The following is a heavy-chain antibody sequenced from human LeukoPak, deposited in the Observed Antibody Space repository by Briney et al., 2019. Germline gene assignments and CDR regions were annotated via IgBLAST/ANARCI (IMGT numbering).Heavy chain of an antibody. Sequence: PSETLSLTCAVSGGSISSGGYSWNWIRQPPGKGLEWIGYIFHSGSTYYNPSLKSRVTISVDRSKTQFSLKLSSMTAADTAMYYCAREGATNWFDPWGQGTLVTVSS. CDR1: GGSISSGGYS. CDR2: IFHSGST. D-gene: IGHD1-26*01. J-gene: IGHJ5*02. CDR3: AREGATNWFDP. V-gene: IGHV4-30-2*01.